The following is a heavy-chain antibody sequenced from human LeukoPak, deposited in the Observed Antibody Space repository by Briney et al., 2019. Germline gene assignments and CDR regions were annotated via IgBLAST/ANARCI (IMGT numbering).Heavy chain of an antibody. Sequence: GRSLRLSCAASGLTFSGLAMHWVRQAPGKGLEWVGRIRSNANNYATAYAASVKGRFTISRDDSKNTAYLQMNSLKPEDTAVYYCHPPPGYSDYWGQGTLVTVSS. D-gene: IGHD4-4*01. V-gene: IGHV3-73*01. J-gene: IGHJ4*02. CDR1: GLTFSGLA. CDR2: IRSNANNYAT. CDR3: HPPPGYSDY.